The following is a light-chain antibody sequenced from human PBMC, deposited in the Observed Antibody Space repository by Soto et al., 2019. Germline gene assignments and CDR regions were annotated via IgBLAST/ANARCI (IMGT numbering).Light chain of an antibody. CDR3: QQYNNWPRT. J-gene: IGKJ4*01. CDR1: QSVDII. Sequence: EIVLPQSPATLSVSPGERVTLSCRASQSVDIILAWYQQKPGQAPSPLIYGETTRATDMPGRFSGSASGTEFTPTISSLQSEDFAIFYCQQYNNWPRTFGGGTKVDIK. V-gene: IGKV3-15*01. CDR2: GET.